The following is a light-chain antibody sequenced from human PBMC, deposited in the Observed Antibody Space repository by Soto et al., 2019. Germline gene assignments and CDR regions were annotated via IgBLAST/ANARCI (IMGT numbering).Light chain of an antibody. CDR3: SSYAGSNNLLCV. CDR2: EVS. J-gene: IGLJ1*01. V-gene: IGLV2-8*01. Sequence: QSALTQPPSASGSPGQSVTISCTGTSSDVGGYNYVSWYQQHPGKAPKLMIYEVSKRPSGVPDRFSGSKSGNTASLTVSGIQAEDEADYYCSSYAGSNNLLCVFGTGTKVTVL. CDR1: SSDVGGYNY.